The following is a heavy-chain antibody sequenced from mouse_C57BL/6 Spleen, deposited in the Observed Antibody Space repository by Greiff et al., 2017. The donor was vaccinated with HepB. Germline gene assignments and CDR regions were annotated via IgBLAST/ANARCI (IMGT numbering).Heavy chain of an antibody. Sequence: VQLQQSGAELVRPGASVTLSCKASGYTFTDYEMHWVKQTPVHGLEWIGAIDPETGGTAYNQKFKGKAILTADKSSSTAYMELRSLTSEDSAVYYCTRRVVTTLYYYAMDYWGQGTSVTVSS. J-gene: IGHJ4*01. CDR3: TRRVVTTLYYYAMDY. D-gene: IGHD2-2*01. CDR2: IDPETGGT. V-gene: IGHV1-15*01. CDR1: GYTFTDYE.